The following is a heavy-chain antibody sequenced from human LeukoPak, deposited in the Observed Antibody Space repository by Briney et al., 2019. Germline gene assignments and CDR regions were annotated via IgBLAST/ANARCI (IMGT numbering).Heavy chain of an antibody. CDR3: AKLAFYETSAPLRDISF. CDR2: IRPTGTNT. J-gene: IGHJ4*02. CDR1: GFPFNTYA. D-gene: IGHD3-3*02. Sequence: GGSLRLSCAASGFPFNTYAMSWVSQAPGKGLEYISVIRPTGTNTYYASSVKGRFTISRDDSRTTVYLQMSSLRAEDTAIYYCAKLAFYETSAPLRDISFWGQGTLVTVSS. V-gene: IGHV3-23*01.